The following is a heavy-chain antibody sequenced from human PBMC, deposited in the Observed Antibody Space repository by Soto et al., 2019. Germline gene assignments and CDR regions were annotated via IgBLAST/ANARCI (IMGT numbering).Heavy chain of an antibody. CDR1: GGSFTGNY. J-gene: IGHJ6*02. D-gene: IGHD1-26*01. CDR3: ATDSATSYFGMDV. CDR2: VNDSGST. V-gene: IGHV4-34*01. Sequence: SETLSLTCAVYGGSFTGNYRSWIRQPPGKGLEWIGEVNDSGSTNFNPSLKSRVTISVDTSKKQFTLKLTSVTAADTAVYYCATDSATSYFGMDVWGHGTTVTVSS.